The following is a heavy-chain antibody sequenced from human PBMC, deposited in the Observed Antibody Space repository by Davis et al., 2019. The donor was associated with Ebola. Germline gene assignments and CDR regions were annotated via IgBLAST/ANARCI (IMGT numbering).Heavy chain of an antibody. V-gene: IGHV1-69*04. J-gene: IGHJ4*02. D-gene: IGHD1-26*01. CDR2: IIPMVGTA. CDR3: ARDLGRYDDH. Sequence: AASVKVSCKASGGTFSTYDINWVRQAPGQGLEWMGRIIPMVGTATYAQKFQGRVTITADTSTSTAYMEMSGLRSEDTAAYYCARDLGRYDDHWGQGTLVTVSS. CDR1: GGTFSTYD.